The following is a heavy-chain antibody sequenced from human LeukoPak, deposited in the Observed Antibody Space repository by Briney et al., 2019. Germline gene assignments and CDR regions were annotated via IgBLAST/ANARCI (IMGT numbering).Heavy chain of an antibody. D-gene: IGHD6-19*01. Sequence: GGSLRLSCAASGFTVSSNYMSWVRQAPGKGLEGVSVIYSGGSTYYADSVKGRFTISRDNSKNTLYLQMNSLRAEDTAVYYCARGIRYSGSSGWYGVLRGPGFDYWGQGTLVTVSS. CDR2: IYSGGST. CDR1: GFTVSSNY. J-gene: IGHJ4*02. V-gene: IGHV3-53*01. CDR3: ARGIRYSGSSGWYGVLRGPGFDY.